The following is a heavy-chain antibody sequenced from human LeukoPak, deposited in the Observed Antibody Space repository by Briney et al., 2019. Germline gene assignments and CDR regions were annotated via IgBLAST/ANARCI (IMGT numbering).Heavy chain of an antibody. CDR2: INHSGST. D-gene: IGHD3-10*01. J-gene: IGHJ4*02. V-gene: IGHV4-34*01. Sequence: PSETLSLTCAAYGGSFSGYYWSWIRQPPGKGMQWIGEINHSGSTNYNPSLKSRVTISVDTSKNQFSLKLSSVTATDTAVYYCARGRQYYYGSGRPRAPFDYWGQGTLVTVSS. CDR1: GGSFSGYY. CDR3: ARGRQYYYGSGRPRAPFDY.